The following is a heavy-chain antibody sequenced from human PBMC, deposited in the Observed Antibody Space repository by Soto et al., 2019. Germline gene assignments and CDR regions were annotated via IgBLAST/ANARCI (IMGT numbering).Heavy chain of an antibody. CDR3: ARHGDILTGYYRYYGMDV. D-gene: IGHD3-9*01. J-gene: IGHJ6*02. Sequence: PSETLSLTCTVSGGSISSSSYYWGWIRQPPGKGLEWIGSIYYSGSTYYNPSLKSRVTISVDTSKNQFSLKLSSVTAADTAVYYCARHGDILTGYYRYYGMDVWGQGTTVT. CDR1: GGSISSSSYY. CDR2: IYYSGST. V-gene: IGHV4-39*01.